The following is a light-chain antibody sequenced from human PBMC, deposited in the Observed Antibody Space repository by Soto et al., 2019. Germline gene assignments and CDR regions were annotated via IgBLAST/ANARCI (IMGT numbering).Light chain of an antibody. J-gene: IGKJ1*01. Sequence: EIVLTQSPGTLSSSPGESATLSCRASQSIANRYFAWYQHKPGQAPRLLIYATSSRATGIPDRFGGSASGTDFTVTISSRGPEEFAGYYCQQHFASSWMFGERTKVDIK. CDR2: ATS. CDR3: QQHFASSWM. V-gene: IGKV3-20*01. CDR1: QSIANRY.